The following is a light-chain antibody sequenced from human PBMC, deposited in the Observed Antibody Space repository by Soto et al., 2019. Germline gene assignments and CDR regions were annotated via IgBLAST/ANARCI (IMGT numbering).Light chain of an antibody. Sequence: QSALTQPASVSGSPGQSITISCTGASSDVGNYNYVSWYLQYPDKAPQLLIYYVDHRPSGVSSRFSGSKSGNTASLTISGLQAEDEGDYYCCSYADGSIYFFGTGTKVTVL. CDR3: CSYADGSIYF. CDR1: SSDVGNYNY. V-gene: IGLV2-14*03. J-gene: IGLJ1*01. CDR2: YVD.